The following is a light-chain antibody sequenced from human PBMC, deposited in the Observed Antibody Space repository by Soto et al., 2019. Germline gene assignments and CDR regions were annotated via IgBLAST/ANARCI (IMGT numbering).Light chain of an antibody. CDR1: SANIGSNA. CDR2: TNN. CDR3: AAWDDSLSGRV. Sequence: QSVLTQPPSASGTPGQRVTISCSGSSANIGSNAVNWYQQLPGTAPKLLIYTNNQRPSGVPGRFSGSKSGTSASLAISGLRSEDEADYYCAAWDDSLSGRVFGGGTKLTVL. V-gene: IGLV1-44*01. J-gene: IGLJ2*01.